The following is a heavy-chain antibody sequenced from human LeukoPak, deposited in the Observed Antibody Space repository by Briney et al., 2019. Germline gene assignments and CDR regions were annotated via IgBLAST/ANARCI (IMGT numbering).Heavy chain of an antibody. V-gene: IGHV4-39*01. CDR1: GGSISSSSYY. CDR3: ARYVVTRGYSFDY. Sequence: SETLSLTCTVSGGSISSSSYYWGWVRQPPGKGPEWIGTIYYSGTTYYNPSLNSRVTVSVDTSKNQFSLRLSSVTAADTAAYFCARYVVTRGYSFDYWGQGTLVSVSS. J-gene: IGHJ4*02. CDR2: IYYSGTT. D-gene: IGHD4-23*01.